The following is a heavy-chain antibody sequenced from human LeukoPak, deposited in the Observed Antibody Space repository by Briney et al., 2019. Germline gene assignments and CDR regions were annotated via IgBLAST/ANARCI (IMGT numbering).Heavy chain of an antibody. J-gene: IGHJ6*02. CDR1: GGSISSYY. V-gene: IGHV4-59*08. D-gene: IGHD2-15*01. Sequence: SETLSLTCTVSGGSISSYYWSWIRQPPGKGLEWIGYIYYSGSTNYNPSLKSRVTISVDTSKNQFSLKLSSVTAADTAVYYCARHGVAATYYYYYGMDVWGQGTTVTVSS. CDR2: IYYSGST. CDR3: ARHGVAATYYYYYGMDV.